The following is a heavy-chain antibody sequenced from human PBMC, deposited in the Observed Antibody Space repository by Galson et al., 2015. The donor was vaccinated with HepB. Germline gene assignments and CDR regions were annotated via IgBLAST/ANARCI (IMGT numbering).Heavy chain of an antibody. V-gene: IGHV3-11*06. D-gene: IGHD3-16*02. CDR3: ASFTFGGVIALDY. CDR2: ISSSSSYT. J-gene: IGHJ4*02. CDR1: GFTFSDYY. Sequence: SLRLSCAASGFTFSDYYMSWIRQAPGKGLEWVSYISSSSSYTNYADSVKGRSTISRDNAKNSLYLQMNSLRAEDTAVYYCASFTFGGVIALDYWGQGTLVTVSS.